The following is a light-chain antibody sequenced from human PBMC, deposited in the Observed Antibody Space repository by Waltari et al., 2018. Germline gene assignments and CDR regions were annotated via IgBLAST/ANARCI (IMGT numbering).Light chain of an antibody. V-gene: IGLV2-14*01. CDR1: SSDVGGYNY. CDR2: DVS. J-gene: IGLJ1*01. CDR3: SSYPSSSRLDV. Sequence: QSALTQPASVSGSPGQSITISCTGTSSDVGGYNYVSWYQQHPGKAPKLMIYDVSNRPSGVSNRCSGAKYGNTASLTTSGLQAEDEADYYCSSYPSSSRLDVFGTGTKVTVL.